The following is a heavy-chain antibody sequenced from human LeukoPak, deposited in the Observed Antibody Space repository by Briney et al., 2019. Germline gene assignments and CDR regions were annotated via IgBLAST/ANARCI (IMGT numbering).Heavy chain of an antibody. CDR3: KSGGAAPGSFDY. Sequence: GGPLRLPCAASGFTFKRYRMSWLPRAPGKGREGGPNIKYDGNEEYYVDSVKGRFTISRDNAKNSLYLQLNSLRVEDTAVYYCKSGGAAPGSFDYWGQGTLVTVSP. CDR2: IKYDGNEE. J-gene: IGHJ4*02. V-gene: IGHV3-7*01. CDR1: GFTFKRYR. D-gene: IGHD1-1*01.